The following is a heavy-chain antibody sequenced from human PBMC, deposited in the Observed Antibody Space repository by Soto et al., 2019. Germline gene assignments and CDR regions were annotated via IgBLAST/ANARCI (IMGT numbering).Heavy chain of an antibody. J-gene: IGHJ4*02. CDR3: ARNPSGVDIASTKD. D-gene: IGHD5-12*01. Sequence: QVQLVESGGGVVQPGRSLRLSCVASGLTFSTQGMHWVRQAPGKGLEWVGVIYNDGSTTYYADSVKGRFTISRDNSKNTLHLQMNSLRAEDTAVYYCARNPSGVDIASTKDWGQGTLVTVSS. CDR2: IYNDGSTT. V-gene: IGHV3-33*01. CDR1: GLTFSTQG.